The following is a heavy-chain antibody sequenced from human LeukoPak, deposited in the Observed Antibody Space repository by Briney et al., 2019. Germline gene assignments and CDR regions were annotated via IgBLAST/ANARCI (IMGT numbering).Heavy chain of an antibody. CDR2: IRSKAHSYAT. J-gene: IGHJ3*02. Sequence: GGPLRLSCAAPGFTFSGSAMHWVRQASGKGLEWVGRIRSKAHSYATAYAASVKGRVTISRDDSKNTAYLQMNSLKTEDTAVYYCTRHGGRDYYDSSEDAFDIWGQGTMVIVSS. V-gene: IGHV3-73*01. CDR3: TRHGGRDYYDSSEDAFDI. CDR1: GFTFSGSA. D-gene: IGHD3-22*01.